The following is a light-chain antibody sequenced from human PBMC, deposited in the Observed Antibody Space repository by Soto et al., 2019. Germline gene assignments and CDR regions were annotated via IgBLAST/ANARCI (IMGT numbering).Light chain of an antibody. CDR3: QQSYSTPT. J-gene: IGKJ5*01. CDR1: QTINIY. V-gene: IGKV1-39*01. CDR2: SGS. Sequence: DIQMTQSPSSLSASVGDRVTITCRASQTINIYVSWDQQKAGKARKLLIHSGSILQSGVPSRFSASGSGTDFTLTISSLQPEDFASYYCQQSYSTPTFGQGTLLENK.